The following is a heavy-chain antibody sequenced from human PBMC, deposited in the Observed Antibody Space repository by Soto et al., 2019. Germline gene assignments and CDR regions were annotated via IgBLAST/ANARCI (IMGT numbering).Heavy chain of an antibody. D-gene: IGHD2-21*02. V-gene: IGHV3-30*04. CDR3: AREPYGDSQYFDY. CDR1: GFTFDSLS. Sequence: SLRLSCTGSGFTFDSLSLHWVRQGPDKGPEWVAVVSFDGKVTYYADSVKGRFTVSRDISKNTIYLQANSLRPEDTAVYYCAREPYGDSQYFDYWGQGTPVTVSS. J-gene: IGHJ4*02. CDR2: VSFDGKVT.